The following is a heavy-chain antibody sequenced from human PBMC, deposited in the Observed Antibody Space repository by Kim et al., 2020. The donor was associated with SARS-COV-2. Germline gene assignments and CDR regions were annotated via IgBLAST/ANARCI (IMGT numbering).Heavy chain of an antibody. CDR3: ARSRATSDAFDI. J-gene: IGHJ3*02. D-gene: IGHD5-12*01. Sequence: YYADSVKGRFTSSRDNAKNSLYLQMNSLRAEDTAVYYCARSRATSDAFDIWGQGTMVTVSS. V-gene: IGHV3-21*01.